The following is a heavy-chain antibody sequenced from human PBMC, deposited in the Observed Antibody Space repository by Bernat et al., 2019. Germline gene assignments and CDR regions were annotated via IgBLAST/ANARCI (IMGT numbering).Heavy chain of an antibody. CDR2: ISSSSSYI. D-gene: IGHD2-15*01. CDR3: ARDRCNGGSCYWGVDY. J-gene: IGHJ4*02. CDR1: GFTFSSYS. V-gene: IGHV3-21*05. Sequence: EVQLVESGGGLVKPGGSLRLSCAASGFTFSSYSMNWVRQAPGKGLEWVSYISSSSSYIYYADSVKGRFTISRDNAKNSLYLQMNSLRAEDTAVYYCARDRCNGGSCYWGVDYWGQGTLVTVSS.